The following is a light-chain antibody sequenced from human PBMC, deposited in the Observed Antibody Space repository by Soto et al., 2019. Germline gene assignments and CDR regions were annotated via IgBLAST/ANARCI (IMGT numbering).Light chain of an antibody. V-gene: IGKV3-11*01. Sequence: EIVLTQSPATLSLSPGERATLSCRASQSISSSLAWYQQKPGQAPRLLIYDASTRATGFPARFSGSGSVTDFTLTIGSLEPEDFGVYYCLQRSEWPRTFGQGTKVDIK. CDR2: DAS. CDR1: QSISSS. J-gene: IGKJ1*01. CDR3: LQRSEWPRT.